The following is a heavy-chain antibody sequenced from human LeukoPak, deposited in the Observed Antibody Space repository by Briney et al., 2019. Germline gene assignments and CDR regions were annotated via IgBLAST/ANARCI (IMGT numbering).Heavy chain of an antibody. CDR2: ITGSGGTT. J-gene: IGHJ4*02. V-gene: IGHV3-23*01. D-gene: IGHD3-3*01. Sequence: GGSLRLSCAASGFTFSTYAMSWVCQAPGKGLNWVSTITGSGGTTYYADSVKGRFTISRDNAKNSLYLQMNSLRAEDTAVYYCARGRYYDFWSGYDTPFDYWGQGTLVTVSS. CDR1: GFTFSTYA. CDR3: ARGRYYDFWSGYDTPFDY.